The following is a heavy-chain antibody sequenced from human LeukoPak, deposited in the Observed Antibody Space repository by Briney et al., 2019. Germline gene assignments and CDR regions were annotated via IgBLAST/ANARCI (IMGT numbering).Heavy chain of an antibody. CDR2: ISGSGDST. V-gene: IGHV3-23*01. D-gene: IGHD2-15*01. CDR3: ESSGRYYFDY. Sequence: GGSLRLSCAASGFTFSSYAMSWVRQAPGKGLEWVSVISGSGDSTYYADSVKGRFTISRDNSKNTLYLQMYSLRAEDTAVYYCESSGRYYFDYWGQGTLVTVSS. J-gene: IGHJ4*02. CDR1: GFTFSSYA.